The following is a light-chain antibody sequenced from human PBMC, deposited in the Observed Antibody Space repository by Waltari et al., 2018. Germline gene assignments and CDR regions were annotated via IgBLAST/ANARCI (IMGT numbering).Light chain of an antibody. CDR1: QSVFHNYYKRNY. CDR3: QQYYSLPWT. J-gene: IGKJ1*01. V-gene: IGKV4-1*01. CDR2: WAS. Sequence: DIVMTQSPACLAVSLGERATINCQSSQSVFHNYYKRNYLGWYQKKPGQPPKLLIYWASTRESGVPDRCSGSGSGTDFTLTISSLEAEDVAVYYCQQYYSLPWTFGQGTKVEI.